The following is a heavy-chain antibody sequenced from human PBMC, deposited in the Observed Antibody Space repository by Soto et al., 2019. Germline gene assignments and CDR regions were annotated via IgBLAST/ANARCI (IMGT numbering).Heavy chain of an antibody. J-gene: IGHJ4*02. CDR3: ARNSYGRRFPNYYFDY. CDR1: GFSLSTSGVG. CDR2: IYWNDDK. Sequence: SGPTLVKPTQTLTLTCTFSGFSLSTSGVGVGWIRQPPGKALEWLALIYWNDDKRYSPSLKSRLTITKDTSKNQVVLTMTNMDPVDTATYYCARNSYGRRFPNYYFDYWGQGTLVTVSS. D-gene: IGHD5-18*01. V-gene: IGHV2-5*01.